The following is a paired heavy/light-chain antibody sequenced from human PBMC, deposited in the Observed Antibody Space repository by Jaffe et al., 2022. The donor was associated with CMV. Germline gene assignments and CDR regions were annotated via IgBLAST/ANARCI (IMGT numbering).Heavy chain of an antibody. CDR3: ARDDQAGLFDY. CDR1: GGSISSYY. CDR2: IYTSGST. V-gene: IGHV4-4*07. J-gene: IGHJ4*02. Sequence: QVQLQESGPGLVKPSETLSLTCTVSGGSISSYYWSWIRQPAGKGLEWIGRIYTSGSTNYNPSLKSRVTMSVDTSKNQFSLKLSSVTAADTAVYYCARDDQAGLFDYWGQGTLVTVSS.
Light chain of an antibody. CDR1: QSISSW. CDR2: KAS. Sequence: DIQMTQSPSTLSASVGDRVTITCRASQSISSWLAWYQQKPGKAPKLLIYKASSLESGVPSRFSGSGSGTEFTLTISSLQPDDFATYYCQQYNSYTWTFGQGTKVEIK. V-gene: IGKV1-5*03. J-gene: IGKJ1*01. CDR3: QQYNSYTWT.